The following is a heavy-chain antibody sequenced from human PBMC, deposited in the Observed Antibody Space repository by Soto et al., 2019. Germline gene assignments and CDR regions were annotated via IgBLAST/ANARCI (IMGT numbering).Heavy chain of an antibody. CDR2: IYPGDSDT. CDR1: AYSFTSYW. J-gene: IGHJ6*02. V-gene: IGHV5-51*01. Sequence: GESLKISCKGSAYSFTSYWFGWVRQMPGKGLEWMGIIYPGDSDTRYSPSFQGQVTMSADKSISTAYLQWSSLKASDTAMYYCAGQLRGYSGYGYYYGMDVWGRGTTVTVSS. CDR3: AGQLRGYSGYGYYYGMDV. D-gene: IGHD5-12*01.